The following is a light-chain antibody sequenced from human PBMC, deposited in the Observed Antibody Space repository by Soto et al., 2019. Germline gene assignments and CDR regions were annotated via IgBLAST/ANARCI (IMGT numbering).Light chain of an antibody. Sequence: PGERATLSCRASQRVDNGYLAWYQQKPGQAPRLLIYGASSRATGIPDRFGGSGAGTDFTLTVSRLEPEDFAVYYCQQYGSSQWTFGQGTKVEIK. J-gene: IGKJ1*01. CDR2: GAS. V-gene: IGKV3-20*01. CDR1: QRVDNGY. CDR3: QQYGSSQWT.